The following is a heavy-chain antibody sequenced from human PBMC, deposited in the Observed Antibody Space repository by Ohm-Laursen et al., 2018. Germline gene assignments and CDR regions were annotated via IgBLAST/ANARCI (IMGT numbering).Heavy chain of an antibody. Sequence: ASVKVSCNASGYTFTGYYMHWVRQAPGQGLEWMGWINPNSGGTNYAQKFQGRVTMTRDTSISTAYMELSRLRSDDTAVYYCARDVGGSTPLDYWGQGTLVTVS. V-gene: IGHV1-2*02. CDR1: GYTFTGYY. CDR3: ARDVGGSTPLDY. CDR2: INPNSGGT. J-gene: IGHJ4*02. D-gene: IGHD1-26*01.